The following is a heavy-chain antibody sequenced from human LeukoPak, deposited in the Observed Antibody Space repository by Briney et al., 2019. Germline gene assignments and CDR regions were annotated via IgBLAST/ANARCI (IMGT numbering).Heavy chain of an antibody. J-gene: IGHJ4*02. CDR2: IIPIFGTA. Sequence: ASVKVSCKAPGGTFSSYAISWVRQAPGQGLEWMGGIIPIFGTANYAQKFQGRVTITADESTSTAYMELSSLRSEDTAVYYCARVEGYSGYDRGYWGQGTLVTVSS. CDR3: ARVEGYSGYDRGY. CDR1: GGTFSSYA. V-gene: IGHV1-69*01. D-gene: IGHD5-12*01.